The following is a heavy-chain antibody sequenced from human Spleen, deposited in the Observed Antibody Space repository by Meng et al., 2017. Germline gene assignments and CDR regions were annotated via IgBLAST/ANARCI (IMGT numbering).Heavy chain of an antibody. CDR2: IYSGGNT. CDR1: GFTVSHNY. Sequence: GESLKISCAASGFTVSHNYMSWVRQAPGKGLEWVSVIYSGGNTYYADSVKGRFTISRDNSKNTVFLQINSLRVEDTAVYYCAKDRDDYGDYHSWFDPWGQGTLVTGSS. V-gene: IGHV3-66*02. CDR3: AKDRDDYGDYHSWFDP. J-gene: IGHJ5*02. D-gene: IGHD4-17*01.